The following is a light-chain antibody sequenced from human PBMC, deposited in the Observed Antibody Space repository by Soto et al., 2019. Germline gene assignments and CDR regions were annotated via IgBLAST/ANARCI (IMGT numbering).Light chain of an antibody. Sequence: NFMLTQPHSVSESPGKTVTISCTRSSGSTTTNYVQWYQHRPGRSPTTVIYEDDQRPSGVPDRFSGSIDRSSNSASLTISGLKTEDEADYYCQSYDTVWVLGGGTKLTVL. CDR3: QSYDTVWV. J-gene: IGLJ3*02. V-gene: IGLV6-57*01. CDR2: EDD. CDR1: SGSTTTNY.